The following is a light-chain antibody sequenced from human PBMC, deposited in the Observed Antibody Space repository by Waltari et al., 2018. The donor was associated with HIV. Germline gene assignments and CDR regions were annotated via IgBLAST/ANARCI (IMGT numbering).Light chain of an antibody. V-gene: IGKV1-5*03. Sequence: DVQMTQSPATLSASVGDRVSITCRASQIIENWLAWYQQKPGQPPELLIYKTSYLQSVVPTRFSGSGSGADFTLTIDGLQPEDFATYYCQQYNSHSYTFGQGTKL. CDR2: KTS. CDR3: QQYNSHSYT. CDR1: QIIENW. J-gene: IGKJ2*01.